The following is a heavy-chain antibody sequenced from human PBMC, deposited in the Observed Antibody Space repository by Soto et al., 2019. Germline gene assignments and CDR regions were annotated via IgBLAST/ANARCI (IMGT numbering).Heavy chain of an antibody. Sequence: QITLKESGPTLVKPTQTLTLTCSFSGFSLTTSGSAVGWIRQPPGRALEWLALIFWDNYKYYNPSLKNRLTATWDTSKNQVVLTLTNVDPVDTGTYFCEHRVVWEPHDWTLGYFDPWGQGTLVTVSS. CDR1: GFSLTTSGSA. CDR2: IFWDNYK. V-gene: IGHV2-5*02. D-gene: IGHD3-16*01. CDR3: EHRVVWEPHDWTLGYFDP. J-gene: IGHJ5*02.